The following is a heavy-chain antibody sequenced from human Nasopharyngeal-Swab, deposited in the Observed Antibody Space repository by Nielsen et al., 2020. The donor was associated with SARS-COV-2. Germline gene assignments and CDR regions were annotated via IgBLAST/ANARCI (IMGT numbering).Heavy chain of an antibody. CDR2: INPNSGGT. CDR1: GYTFTGYY. J-gene: IGHJ6*04. V-gene: IGHV1-2*04. D-gene: IGHD3-10*01. CDR3: ARDGYYGSGSSMDV. Sequence: ASVKVSCKASGYTFTGYYMHWVRQAPGQGLEWMGWINPNSGGTNYAQKFQGWVTMTRDTSISTAYMELSRLRSDDTAVYYCARDGYYGSGSSMDVWGKGTTVTVPS.